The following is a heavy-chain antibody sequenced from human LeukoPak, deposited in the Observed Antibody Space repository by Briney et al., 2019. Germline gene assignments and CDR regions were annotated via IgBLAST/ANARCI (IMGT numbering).Heavy chain of an antibody. D-gene: IGHD3-10*01. CDR1: GGTFSSYA. CDR2: IIPIFGTA. J-gene: IGHJ5*02. CDR3: ARAGGYYGSGKNWFDP. V-gene: IGHV1-69*13. Sequence: ASVKVSCKASGGTFSSYAISWVRQAPGQGLDGMGGIIPIFGTANYAQKFQGRVTITADESTSTAYMELSSLRSEDTAVYYCARAGGYYGSGKNWFDPWGQGTLVTVSS.